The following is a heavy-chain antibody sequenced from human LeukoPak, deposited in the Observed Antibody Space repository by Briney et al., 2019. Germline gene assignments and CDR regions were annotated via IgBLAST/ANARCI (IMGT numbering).Heavy chain of an antibody. J-gene: IGHJ4*02. CDR1: NYNFSDYT. V-gene: IGHV1-18*01. CDR3: ARGPLYGDYYCDF. D-gene: IGHD4-17*01. CDR2: ISPKNGDT. Sequence: ASVKVSCKASNYNFSDYTINWVRQAPGQGLERMGWISPKNGDTNPAQRFQGRVTMTTETSTTTAYMDLRNLTSDDTAVYFCARGPLYGDYYCDFWGQGTLVTVSS.